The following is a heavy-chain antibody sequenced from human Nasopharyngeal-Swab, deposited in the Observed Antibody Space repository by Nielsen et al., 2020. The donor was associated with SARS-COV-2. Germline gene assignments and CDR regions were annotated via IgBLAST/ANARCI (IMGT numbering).Heavy chain of an antibody. D-gene: IGHD3-22*01. CDR2: FDPEDGET. J-gene: IGHJ6*02. Sequence: ASVKVSCKVSGYTLTELSMHWVRQAPGKGLEWMGGFDPEDGETIYAQKFQGRVTITADKSTSTAYMELSSLRSEDTAVYYCARDVGYYDSSGYYYYYYGMDVWGQGTTVTVSS. V-gene: IGHV1-24*01. CDR3: ARDVGYYDSSGYYYYYYGMDV. CDR1: GYTLTELS.